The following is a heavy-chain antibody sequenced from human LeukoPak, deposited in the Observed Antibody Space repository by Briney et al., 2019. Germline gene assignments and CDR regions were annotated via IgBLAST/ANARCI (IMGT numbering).Heavy chain of an antibody. J-gene: IGHJ4*02. CDR2: ISSSGGTI. V-gene: IGHV3-11*01. CDR1: GFTFSDSY. D-gene: IGHD3-16*01. Sequence: PGGSLRLSCAASGFTFSDSYMSWVRQAPGKGLEWVSYISSSGGTIYYADSVKGRFTISKDNAKNSLFLQMNNLRAEDTAVYYCATEGGAHWGQGTLVTVSS. CDR3: ATEGGAH.